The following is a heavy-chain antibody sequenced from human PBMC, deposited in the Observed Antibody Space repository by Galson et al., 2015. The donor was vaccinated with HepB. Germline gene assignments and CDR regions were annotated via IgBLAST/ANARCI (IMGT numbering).Heavy chain of an antibody. CDR3: AKEGVMTSGWFVGAIPSLYYFDY. Sequence: SLRLSCAASGFTFSNYAKSWVRQAPGKGLEWVSAISGSGGNTYYADSVKGRFTISRDNSKNTLYLQMNSLRAEDTAVYYCAKEGVMTSGWFVGAIPSLYYFDYWGQGTLVTVSS. CDR1: GFTFSNYA. CDR2: ISGSGGNT. J-gene: IGHJ4*02. V-gene: IGHV3-23*01. D-gene: IGHD6-19*01.